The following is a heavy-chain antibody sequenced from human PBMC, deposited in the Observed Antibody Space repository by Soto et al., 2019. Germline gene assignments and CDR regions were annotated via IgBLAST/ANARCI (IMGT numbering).Heavy chain of an antibody. V-gene: IGHV3-9*01. Sequence: EVQLVESGGGLVQPGRSLRLSCAASGFTFDDYAMHWVQQAPGKGLEWVSGISWNSGSIGYADSVKGRFTISRDNAKNSLYLQMNSLRAEDTALYYCAKGAGGLVVAATANTFDYWGQGTLVTVSS. CDR3: AKGAGGLVVAATANTFDY. CDR2: ISWNSGSI. CDR1: GFTFDDYA. J-gene: IGHJ4*02. D-gene: IGHD2-15*01.